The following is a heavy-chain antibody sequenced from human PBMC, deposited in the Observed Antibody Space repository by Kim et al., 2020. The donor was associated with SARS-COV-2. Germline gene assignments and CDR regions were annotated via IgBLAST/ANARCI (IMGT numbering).Heavy chain of an antibody. CDR1: GFTFSSYA. Sequence: GGSLRLSCSTSGFTFSSYAMYWVRQAPGKGLEYVSSITSNGYSTYYADSVKGRFTISRDNSKNTMHLQMSSLRAEDTALYYCVRGGDRATLDYWGQGAL. V-gene: IGHV3-64D*06. CDR2: ITSNGYST. J-gene: IGHJ4*02. CDR3: VRGGDRATLDY. D-gene: IGHD2-15*01.